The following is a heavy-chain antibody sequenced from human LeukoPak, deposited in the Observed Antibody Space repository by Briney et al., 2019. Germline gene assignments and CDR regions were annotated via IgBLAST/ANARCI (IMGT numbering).Heavy chain of an antibody. V-gene: IGHV4-59*01. D-gene: IGHD3-22*01. CDR2: IYYSGST. CDR3: ARTRDWDDSSYDY. CDR1: GGSISSYY. J-gene: IGHJ4*02. Sequence: PSETLSLTCTVSGGSISSYYWSWIRQPPGKGLEWIGYIYYSGSTNYNPSLKSRVTISVDTSKNQFSLKLSSVTAADTAVYYCARTRDWDDSSYDYWGQGTLVTVSS.